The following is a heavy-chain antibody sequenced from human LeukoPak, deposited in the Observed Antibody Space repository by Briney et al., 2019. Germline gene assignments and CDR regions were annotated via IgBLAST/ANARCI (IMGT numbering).Heavy chain of an antibody. CDR2: IIPMFGTV. Sequence: ASVKLSCKASGDTLTSRGFSWVRQAPGQGLEWMGGIIPMFGTVTYAQNFQGRVTITADESTGTAYMDLSRLRSEDTAVYYCARVVSIGQPPYFYYMDVWGKGTTVTVSS. V-gene: IGHV1-69*13. CDR3: ARVVSIGQPPYFYYMDV. D-gene: IGHD6-6*01. J-gene: IGHJ6*03. CDR1: GDTLTSRG.